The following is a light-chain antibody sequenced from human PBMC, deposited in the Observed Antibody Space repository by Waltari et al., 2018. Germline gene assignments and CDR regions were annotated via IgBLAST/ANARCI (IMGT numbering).Light chain of an antibody. CDR1: QDISNY. CDR2: DAS. V-gene: IGKV1-33*01. CDR3: QQYDNLSGT. Sequence: DIQMTLSPSSLSASVGDRVTITCQASQDISNYLNWYQQKPGKAPKLLIYDASNLETGVPSRFSGSGSGTDFTFTISSLQPEDIATYYCQQYDNLSGTFGQGTKLEIK. J-gene: IGKJ2*01.